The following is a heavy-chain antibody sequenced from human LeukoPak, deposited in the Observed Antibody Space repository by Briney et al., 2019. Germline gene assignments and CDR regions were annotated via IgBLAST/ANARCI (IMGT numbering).Heavy chain of an antibody. D-gene: IGHD3-10*01. Sequence: GGSLRPSCAASGFTFSSYAMSWVRQAPGKRLEWVSDINGSGGSTYYADSVKGRFTISRDNSKNTLYLQMNSLRVGDTAIYYCAKRGVLWGQGTLVTVSS. CDR1: GFTFSSYA. CDR3: AKRGVL. CDR2: INGSGGST. V-gene: IGHV3-23*01. J-gene: IGHJ4*02.